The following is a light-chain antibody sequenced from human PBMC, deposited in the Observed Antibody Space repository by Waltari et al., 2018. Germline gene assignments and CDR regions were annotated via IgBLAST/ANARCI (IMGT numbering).Light chain of an antibody. CDR1: QSLINSHNGQSY. J-gene: IGKJ3*01. Sequence: DIVMAQSPDSLAVSLGERATSNCKSSQSLINSHNGQSYLAWYHHKPGQPPKLLIHWASPRESGVPDRFSGSGSGTDFTLTISSLQAEDVAIYYCQQYHTSPFTFGPGTTVDLK. CDR3: QQYHTSPFT. CDR2: WAS. V-gene: IGKV4-1*01.